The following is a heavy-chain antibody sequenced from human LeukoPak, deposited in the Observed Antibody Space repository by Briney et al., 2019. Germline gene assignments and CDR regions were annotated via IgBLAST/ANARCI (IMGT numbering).Heavy chain of an antibody. CDR1: GGSISSSSYY. CDR2: IYYSGST. D-gene: IGHD4-11*01. V-gene: IGHV4-39*01. CDR3: ATLLRAGYSNHRGNFDN. Sequence: SETLSLTCTVSGGSISSSSYYWGWIRQPPGKGLEWIGRIYYSGSTYYSPSLKIRVTISVDTSKNQFSLKLSSVTAADTAVYSCATLLRAGYSNHRGNFDNWGQGTLVTVSS. J-gene: IGHJ4*02.